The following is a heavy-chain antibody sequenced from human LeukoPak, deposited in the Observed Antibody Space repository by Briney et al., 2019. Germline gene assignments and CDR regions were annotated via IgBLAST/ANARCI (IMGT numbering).Heavy chain of an antibody. CDR1: GFTFNRYR. CDR2: ISYDGRYQ. Sequence: GGSLRLSCAASGFTFNRYRLHWVRQAQGKGLEWVAVISYDGRYQFYADSVKGRFTVSRDNSKNTLSLQMNSLRAEDTAVYHCARMMTDFDGSGHDIQRGAFDIWGQGTMVTVS. D-gene: IGHD3-22*01. V-gene: IGHV3-30*04. J-gene: IGHJ3*02. CDR3: ARMMTDFDGSGHDIQRGAFDI.